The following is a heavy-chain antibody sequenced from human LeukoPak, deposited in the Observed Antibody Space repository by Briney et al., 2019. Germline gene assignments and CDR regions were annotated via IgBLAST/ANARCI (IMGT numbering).Heavy chain of an antibody. CDR3: ANFVGVARGFDI. V-gene: IGHV1-18*01. D-gene: IGHD2-15*01. CDR2: ISAYNGNT. J-gene: IGHJ3*02. CDR1: GYTFTSYG. Sequence: ASVKVSCKASGYTFTSYGIGWVRQAPGQGLEWMGWISAYNGNTNYAQKLQGRVTMTTDTSTSTAYMELRSLRSEDTAVYCCANFVGVARGFDIWGQGTMVTVSS.